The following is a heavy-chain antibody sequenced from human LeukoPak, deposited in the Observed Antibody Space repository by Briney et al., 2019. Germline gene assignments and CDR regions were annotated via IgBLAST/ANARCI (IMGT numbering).Heavy chain of an antibody. D-gene: IGHD1-1*01. CDR1: GFTFSSYE. CDR3: ARDKNVATGPRVLFDY. J-gene: IGHJ4*02. V-gene: IGHV3-48*03. CDR2: ISSSGSSI. Sequence: GGSLRLSCSASGFTFSSYEMNWVRQAPGKGLEWVSYISSSGSSIFYAASVQGRFTISRDNDKKSLYLQMNSLRAEDTAVYYCARDKNVATGPRVLFDYWGQGSLVTVSS.